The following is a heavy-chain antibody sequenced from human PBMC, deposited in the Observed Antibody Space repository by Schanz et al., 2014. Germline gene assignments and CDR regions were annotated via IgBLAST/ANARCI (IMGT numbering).Heavy chain of an antibody. CDR1: GGSFSSNY. CDR3: ARGTRERLLLRSWQCAFDI. CDR2: INQSGTT. V-gene: IGHV4-34*02. Sequence: QVQLQQWGAGLLKPSETLSLTCAVYGGSFSSNYWSWIRQPPGKGLEWIGEINQSGTTNYNPSLKRRVTMSVDTSKIQIALKLRSVTAADTAVYYCARGTRERLLLRSWQCAFDIWVQGTMVTVSS. D-gene: IGHD3-22*01. J-gene: IGHJ3*02.